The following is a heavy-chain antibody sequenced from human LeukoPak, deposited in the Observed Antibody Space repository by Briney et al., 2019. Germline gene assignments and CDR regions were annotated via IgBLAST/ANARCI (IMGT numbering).Heavy chain of an antibody. D-gene: IGHD6-19*01. V-gene: IGHV3-30*03. CDR1: GFTFSSYG. J-gene: IGHJ4*02. CDR2: ISYDGSNK. CDR3: ARVGSSGWYLGFDY. Sequence: GGSLRLSCAASGFTFSSYGMHWVRQAPGKGLEWVAVISYDGSNKYYADSVKGRFTISRDNSKNTLYLQMNSLRAEDTAAYYCARVGSSGWYLGFDYWGQGTLVTVSS.